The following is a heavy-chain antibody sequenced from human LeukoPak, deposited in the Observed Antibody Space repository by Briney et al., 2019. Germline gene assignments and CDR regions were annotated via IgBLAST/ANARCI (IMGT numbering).Heavy chain of an antibody. Sequence: PSETLSLTCTVSGYSISSGYYWGWIRQPPGKGLEWIGGIYHSGSTYYNPSLKNRVTISVDTSKTQLSLKLSSVTAADTAVYCCARGGGYFNYWGQGTLVTVSS. D-gene: IGHD3-16*01. J-gene: IGHJ4*02. CDR1: GYSISSGYY. CDR3: ARGGGYFNY. V-gene: IGHV4-38-2*02. CDR2: IYHSGST.